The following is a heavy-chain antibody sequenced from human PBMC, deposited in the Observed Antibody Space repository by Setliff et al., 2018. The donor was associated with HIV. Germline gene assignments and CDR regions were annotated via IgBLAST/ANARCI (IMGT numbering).Heavy chain of an antibody. Sequence: ASVKVSCKASGYTLAGYFMHWVRQAPGQGLEWMGWINPNSGGTNYAQKFQGRVTMTRDTSISTAYLDLGRLRSDDRAVYYRARGEGNPHWYSDTWSGPSSGFFQHWGKGTLVTVSS. CDR2: INPNSGGT. CDR1: GYTLAGYF. J-gene: IGHJ1*01. D-gene: IGHD3-3*01. V-gene: IGHV1-2*02. CDR3: ARGEGNPHWYSDTWSGPSSGFFQH.